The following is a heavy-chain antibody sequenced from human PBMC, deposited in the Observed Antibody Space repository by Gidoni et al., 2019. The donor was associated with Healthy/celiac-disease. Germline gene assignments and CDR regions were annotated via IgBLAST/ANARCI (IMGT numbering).Heavy chain of an antibody. Sequence: QVQLQQSGPGLVKPSQTLSLTCTVSGGSISSGSSYWSWIRQPAGKGLEWIGRIYTSGSTNYNPSLKSRVTMSVDTSKNQFSLKLSSVTAADTAVYYCARGPTYYYDSSGYYYVGTHYYYYGMDVWGQGTTVTVSS. D-gene: IGHD3-22*01. CDR3: ARGPTYYYDSSGYYYVGTHYYYYGMDV. CDR1: GGSISSGSSY. V-gene: IGHV4-61*02. CDR2: IYTSGST. J-gene: IGHJ6*02.